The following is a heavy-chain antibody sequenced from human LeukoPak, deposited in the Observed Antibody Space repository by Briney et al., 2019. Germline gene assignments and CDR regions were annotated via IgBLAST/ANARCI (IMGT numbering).Heavy chain of an antibody. CDR2: IYTSGST. V-gene: IGHV4-61*02. J-gene: IGHJ6*03. Sequence: PSETLSLTCNVSGGSTNSGSYYWSWIRQPAGKGLEWIGRIYTSGSTNYNPSLKSRVTISVDTSKNQFSLKLSSVTAADTAVYYCARDYGDYAWYGAVRYYYYYMDVWGKGTTVTVSS. CDR1: GGSTNSGSYY. D-gene: IGHD4-17*01. CDR3: ARDYGDYAWYGAVRYYYYYMDV.